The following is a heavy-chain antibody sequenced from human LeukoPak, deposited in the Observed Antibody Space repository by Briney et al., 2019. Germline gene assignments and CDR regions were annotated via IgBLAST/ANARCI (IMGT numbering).Heavy chain of an antibody. CDR2: IYYSGTT. J-gene: IGHJ4*02. CDR3: ARQSEGFDS. CDR1: GNSIRSYY. V-gene: IGHV4-59*08. Sequence: PSETLSLTCTVSGNSIRSYYWNWIRQPPGKGLEWIGYIYYSGTTSYNPPLRSRVTISVDMSKNQFSLRLTSVTAAYTAVYYCARQSEGFDSWGQGTLVTVSS.